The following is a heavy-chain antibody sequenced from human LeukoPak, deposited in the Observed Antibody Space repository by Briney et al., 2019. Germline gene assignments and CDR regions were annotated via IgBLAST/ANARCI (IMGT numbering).Heavy chain of an antibody. V-gene: IGHV1-2*02. J-gene: IGHJ5*01. CDR3: ARGSMTTVTTGGNPFDS. CDR2: INPNSGGT. D-gene: IGHD4-17*01. Sequence: ASVKVSCKASGYTFTDYYMHWVRQAPGQGLEWMGWINPNSGGTNYAQKFQGRVTMTRDTSISTAFMELSRLRSDDTAVYYCARGSMTTVTTGGNPFDSWGQGPWSPSPQ. CDR1: GYTFTDYY.